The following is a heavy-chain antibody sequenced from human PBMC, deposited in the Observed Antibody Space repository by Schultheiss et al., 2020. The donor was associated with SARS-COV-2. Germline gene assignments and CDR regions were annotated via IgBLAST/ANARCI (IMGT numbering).Heavy chain of an antibody. Sequence: ASVKVSCKASGYTFTGYYMHWVRQAPGQGLEWMGWINPNSGGTNYAQKFQGRVTMTRDTSISTAYMELSRLRSDDTAVYYCARGVADIVVVPAAVDAFDIWGQGTMVIVSS. CDR2: INPNSGGT. V-gene: IGHV1-2*02. J-gene: IGHJ3*02. CDR3: ARGVADIVVVPAAVDAFDI. CDR1: GYTFTGYY. D-gene: IGHD2-2*01.